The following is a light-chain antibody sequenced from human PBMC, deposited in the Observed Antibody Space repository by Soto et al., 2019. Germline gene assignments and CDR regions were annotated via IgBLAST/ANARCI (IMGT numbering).Light chain of an antibody. CDR3: QQYDNLSYT. CDR1: QDISNN. J-gene: IGKJ2*01. CDR2: DAS. V-gene: IGKV1-33*01. Sequence: DIQMTQSPSSLSASVGDRVTITCQASQDISNNLNWYQQKPGKAPKLLIYDASNLETGVPSRFSGSGSGTDFTFTISSLQPEDIATYYCQQYDNLSYTFGQGTKLEIK.